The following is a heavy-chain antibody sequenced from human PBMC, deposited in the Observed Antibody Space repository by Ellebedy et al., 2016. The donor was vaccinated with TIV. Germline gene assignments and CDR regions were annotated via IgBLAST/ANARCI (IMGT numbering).Heavy chain of an antibody. D-gene: IGHD3-10*01. CDR1: GFTFSDHY. CDR3: ARAIRVSGSYYLDY. V-gene: IGHV3-72*01. J-gene: IGHJ4*02. CDR2: SRNKANSYTT. Sequence: GESLKISXAASGFTFSDHYMDWVRQAPGKGLEWVGRSRNKANSYTTEYAASVKDRFTISRDESKNSVHLQMNSLKTEDTAVYYCARAIRVSGSYYLDYWGQGTLVSVSS.